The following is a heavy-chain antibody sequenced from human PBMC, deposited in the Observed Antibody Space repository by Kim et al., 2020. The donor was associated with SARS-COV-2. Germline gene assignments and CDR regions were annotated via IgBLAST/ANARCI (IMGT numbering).Heavy chain of an antibody. CDR1: GFTFSSYS. CDR2: INDNGGRT. V-gene: IGHV3-23*01. CDR3: ATYLIASSNWFEP. J-gene: IGHJ5*02. Sequence: GGSLRLSCAASGFTFSSYSLTWVRQAPGKGLEWVSSINDNGGRTYYADSVKGRFTISRDNSRNTLYLQMNSLRAEDTAVYYCATYLIASSNWFEPWGQGT. D-gene: IGHD6-13*01.